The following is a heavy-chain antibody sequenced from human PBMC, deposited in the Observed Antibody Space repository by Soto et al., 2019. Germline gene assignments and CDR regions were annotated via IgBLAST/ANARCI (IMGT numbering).Heavy chain of an antibody. J-gene: IGHJ3*02. CDR2: ISSSSSTI. CDR3: ASGTYYDILTGYSDDAFDI. Sequence: QAGGSLRLSCAASGFTFSNYSMNWVRQAPGKGLEWVSYISSSSSTIYYADSVKGRFTISRDNAKNSLYLQMNSLRDEDTAVYYCASGTYYDILTGYSDDAFDIWGQGTMVTVSS. CDR1: GFTFSNYS. D-gene: IGHD3-9*01. V-gene: IGHV3-48*02.